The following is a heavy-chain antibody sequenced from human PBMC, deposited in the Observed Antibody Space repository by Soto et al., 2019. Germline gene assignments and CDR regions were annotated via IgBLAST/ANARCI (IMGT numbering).Heavy chain of an antibody. V-gene: IGHV3-21*01. J-gene: IGHJ4*02. CDR2: ISSSSSYI. Sequence: PGGSLRLSCAASGFTFSSYSMNWVRQAPGKGLEWVSSISSSSSYIYYADSVKGRFTISRDNAKNSLYLQMNSLRAEDTAVYYCARDRESFLPIDFDYWGQGTLVTVSS. CDR1: GFTFSSYS. D-gene: IGHD3-3*01. CDR3: ARDRESFLPIDFDY.